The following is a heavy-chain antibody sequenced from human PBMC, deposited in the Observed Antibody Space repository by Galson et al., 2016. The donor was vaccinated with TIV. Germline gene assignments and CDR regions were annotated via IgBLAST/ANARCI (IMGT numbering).Heavy chain of an antibody. D-gene: IGHD1-26*01. CDR2: IHWSSGSM. V-gene: IGHV3-9*01. Sequence: SLRLSCAASGFTFDAYAMHWVRQAPEKGLEWVSGIHWSSGSMGYAGSVKGRFTISRDNAKNSLFLQMNSLRAEDTALYYCAKGAKEHVYHAMDVWGQGTTVTVSS. CDR1: GFTFDAYA. CDR3: AKGAKEHVYHAMDV. J-gene: IGHJ6*02.